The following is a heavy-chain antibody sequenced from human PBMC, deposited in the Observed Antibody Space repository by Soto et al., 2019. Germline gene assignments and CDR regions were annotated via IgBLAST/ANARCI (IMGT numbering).Heavy chain of an antibody. CDR3: ARMASFGTLNWFDP. CDR1: GYTFINYD. J-gene: IGHJ5*02. D-gene: IGHD3-16*01. Sequence: QVQLVQSGAEVKEPGASVRVSCKASGYTFINYDISWVPQPTRQRLEWMGWMNPGSGKTGYANKFQGRVTMTRDASTSTAHLELSSLTSEDTAVYYCARMASFGTLNWFDPWGQGTLVTVSS. V-gene: IGHV1-8*02. CDR2: MNPGSGKT.